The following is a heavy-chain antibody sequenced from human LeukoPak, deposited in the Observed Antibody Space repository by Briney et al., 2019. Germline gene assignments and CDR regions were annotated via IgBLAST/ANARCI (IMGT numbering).Heavy chain of an antibody. D-gene: IGHD6-13*01. J-gene: IGHJ4*02. CDR2: IYTSGST. Sequence: SETLSLTCTVSGGSISSYYWSWIRQPAGKGLEWIGRIYTSGSTNYNPSLKSRVTMSVDTSKNQSSLKLSSVTAADTAVYYCARDKAAGIAAAGNFDYWGQGTLVTVSS. V-gene: IGHV4-4*07. CDR1: GGSISSYY. CDR3: ARDKAAGIAAAGNFDY.